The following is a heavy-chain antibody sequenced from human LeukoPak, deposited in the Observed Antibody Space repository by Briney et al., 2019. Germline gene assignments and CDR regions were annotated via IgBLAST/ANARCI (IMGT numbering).Heavy chain of an antibody. Sequence: PGGSLRLSCAASGFTFSSYAMHWVRQAPGKGLEWVAVISYDGSNKYYADSVKGRFTISRDNSKNTLYLQMNSLRAEDTAVYYCARGIGAVSWGQGTLVTVSS. V-gene: IGHV3-30-3*01. CDR1: GFTFSSYA. CDR3: ARGIGAVS. CDR2: ISYDGSNK. J-gene: IGHJ5*02. D-gene: IGHD6-13*01.